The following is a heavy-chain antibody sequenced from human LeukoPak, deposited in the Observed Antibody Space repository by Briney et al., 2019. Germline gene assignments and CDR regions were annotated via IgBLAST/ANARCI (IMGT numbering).Heavy chain of an antibody. Sequence: GGSLRLSCAASGFTVGSNYMKWVRQASGKGLEWVSVVYSGGSTYYADSVKGRFTISRDYSKNTLYLQMNNLRAEHTAVYYCASPSAEITAINGWYFDVWGRGTLVTVSS. J-gene: IGHJ2*01. D-gene: IGHD5-24*01. CDR2: VYSGGST. V-gene: IGHV3-66*01. CDR1: GFTVGSNY. CDR3: ASPSAEITAINGWYFDV.